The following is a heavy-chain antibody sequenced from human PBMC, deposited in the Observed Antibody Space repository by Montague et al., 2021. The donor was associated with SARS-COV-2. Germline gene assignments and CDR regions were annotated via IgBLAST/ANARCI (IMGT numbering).Heavy chain of an antibody. V-gene: IGHV4-61*02. CDR3: ARVPPDYYDSSGYYSGAFDI. J-gene: IGHJ3*02. D-gene: IGHD3-22*01. CDR1: GGSISSGSYY. Sequence: TLSLTCTVSGGSISSGSYYWSWIRQPAGKGLEWIVRIYTSGSTNYNPSLKSRVTISVDTSKNQFSLKLSSVTAADTAVYYCARVPPDYYDSSGYYSGAFDIWGQGTMVTVSS. CDR2: IYTSGST.